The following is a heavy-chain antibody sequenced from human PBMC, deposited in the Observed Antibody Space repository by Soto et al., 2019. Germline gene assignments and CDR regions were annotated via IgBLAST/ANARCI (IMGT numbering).Heavy chain of an antibody. CDR3: ARGIAAGVDY. V-gene: IGHV1-8*01. CDR2: MSPNNGDT. Sequence: QVQLVQSGTEVKRPGASVKVSCKASGYTFTSYDINWVRQASGQGPEWMGWMSPNNGDTGYAQKFQGRVTMTRDTSVTTAYMELSGLTSEDTAVYYCARGIAAGVDYWGQGTLVTVSS. J-gene: IGHJ4*02. D-gene: IGHD6-25*01. CDR1: GYTFTSYD.